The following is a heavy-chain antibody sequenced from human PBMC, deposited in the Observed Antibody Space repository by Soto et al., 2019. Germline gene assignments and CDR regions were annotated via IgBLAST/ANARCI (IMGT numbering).Heavy chain of an antibody. Sequence: LSLTCTVSGDSVSSGSYYWSWIRQPPGKGLEWIGYIYYSGSTKYNPSLKSRVTTSVDRSKNQFFLKLTSVTAADTAVYYCASYYDFWSGYYLWGQGTLVTVSS. J-gene: IGHJ4*02. D-gene: IGHD3-3*01. V-gene: IGHV4-61*01. CDR3: ASYYDFWSGYYL. CDR1: GDSVSSGSYY. CDR2: IYYSGST.